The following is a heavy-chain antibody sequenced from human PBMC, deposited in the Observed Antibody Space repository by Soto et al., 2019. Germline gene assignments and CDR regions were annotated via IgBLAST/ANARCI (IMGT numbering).Heavy chain of an antibody. Sequence: SETLSLTCTVSGGSVTSGSYYWSLIRQPPGKGLEGIGDIYYSGSTDCNPSLKSRVTVSVDTSKNQFSLKLSSVTAADTAVYYCARSRALRYFDWLLNYHFDYWGQGTLVTVSS. CDR1: GGSVTSGSYY. D-gene: IGHD3-9*01. CDR2: IYYSGST. J-gene: IGHJ4*02. CDR3: ARSRALRYFDWLLNYHFDY. V-gene: IGHV4-61*01.